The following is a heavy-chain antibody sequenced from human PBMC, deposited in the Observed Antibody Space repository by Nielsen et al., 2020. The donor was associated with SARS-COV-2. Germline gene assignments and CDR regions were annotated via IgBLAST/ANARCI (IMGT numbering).Heavy chain of an antibody. CDR3: AREFALRDTAYFDY. CDR2: IKSKTDGGTT. Sequence: GGSLRLSCAASGFTFSNAWMSWVRQAPGKGLEWVGRIKSKTDGGTTDYAAPVKGRFTISRDNSRNTVYLQMNSLRPEDTAVYYCAREFALRDTAYFDYWSQGTLVTVSS. J-gene: IGHJ4*02. V-gene: IGHV3-15*01. D-gene: IGHD5-18*01. CDR1: GFTFSNAW.